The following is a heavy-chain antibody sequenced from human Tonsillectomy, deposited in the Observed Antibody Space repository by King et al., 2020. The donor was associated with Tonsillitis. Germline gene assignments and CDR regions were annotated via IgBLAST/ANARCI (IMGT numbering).Heavy chain of an antibody. V-gene: IGHV3-73*01. J-gene: IGHJ4*02. CDR2: IRNQAEDYAT. CDR1: GFTFSGSA. CDR3: TRRTVVAARGFDC. D-gene: IGHD3-22*01. Sequence: QLVQSGGGLVQPGGSLKLSCASSGFTFSGSAIHWVRPASGKGLEWVGRIRNQAEDYATAYPTSVKGRFTIPRDDSKNTAYLQMNSLKTEDTALYYCTRRTVVAARGFDCWGQGTLLTVSS.